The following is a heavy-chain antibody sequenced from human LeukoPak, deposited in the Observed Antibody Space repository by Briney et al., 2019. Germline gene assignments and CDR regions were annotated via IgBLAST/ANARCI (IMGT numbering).Heavy chain of an antibody. Sequence: KPGESLKISRKGSGYSFTSYWIGWVRQMPGKGLEWMGIIYPGDSDTRYSPSFQGQVTISADKSISTAYLQWSSLKASDTAMHYCARQAEGYCSGGSCSSFDYWGQGTLVTVSS. CDR3: ARQAEGYCSGGSCSSFDY. J-gene: IGHJ4*02. V-gene: IGHV5-51*01. CDR1: GYSFTSYW. D-gene: IGHD2-15*01. CDR2: IYPGDSDT.